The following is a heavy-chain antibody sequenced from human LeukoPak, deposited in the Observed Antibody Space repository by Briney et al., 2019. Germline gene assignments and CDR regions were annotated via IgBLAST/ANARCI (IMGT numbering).Heavy chain of an antibody. CDR1: GFTFDDYA. CDR3: AKTRGYDFWSGCFDY. V-gene: IGHV3-9*01. D-gene: IGHD3-3*01. Sequence: PGGSLRLSCAASGFTFDDYAMHWVRQAPGKGLEWVSGISWNSGSIGYADSVKGRFTISRDNAKNSLYLQMNSLRAEDTALYYCAKTRGYDFWSGCFDYWGQGTLVTVSS. CDR2: ISWNSGSI. J-gene: IGHJ4*02.